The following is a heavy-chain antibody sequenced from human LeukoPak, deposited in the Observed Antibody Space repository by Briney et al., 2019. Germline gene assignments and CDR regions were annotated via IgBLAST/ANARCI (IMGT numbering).Heavy chain of an antibody. V-gene: IGHV1-69*04. D-gene: IGHD1-26*01. CDR2: IIPILGIA. J-gene: IGHJ6*02. CDR1: GGTFSSYA. CDR3: ARELPGTHSGSYSHYYYGMDV. Sequence: GASVKVSCKASGGTFSSYAISWVRQAPGQGLEWMGRIIPILGIANYAQKFQGRVTITADKSTSTAYMELSSLRSEDTAVYYCARELPGTHSGSYSHYYYGMDVWGQGTTVTVSS.